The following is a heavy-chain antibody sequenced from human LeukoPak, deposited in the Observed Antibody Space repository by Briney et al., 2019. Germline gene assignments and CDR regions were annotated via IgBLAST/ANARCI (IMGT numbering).Heavy chain of an antibody. CDR3: TRETMAGHFDY. CDR1: GGSTSSGDYF. V-gene: IGHV4-30-4*01. Sequence: SETLSLTCTVSGGSTSSGDYFWSWIRQPPGKGLEWIGYIYYSGTTYYNPSLKSRVTISVDTSKNQFSLNLSSVTAADTAVYFCTRETMAGHFDYWGQGTLVTVSS. J-gene: IGHJ4*02. CDR2: IYYSGTT. D-gene: IGHD6-19*01.